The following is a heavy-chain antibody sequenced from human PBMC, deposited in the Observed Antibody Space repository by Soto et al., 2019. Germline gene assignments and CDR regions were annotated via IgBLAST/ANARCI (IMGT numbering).Heavy chain of an antibody. CDR1: GYTFTSYA. D-gene: IGHD2-2*01. CDR2: INAGNGNT. V-gene: IGHV1-3*01. Sequence: QVQLVQSGAEVKKPGASVKVSCKASGYTFTSYAMHWVRQAPGQRLEWMGWINAGNGNTKYSQKFQGRVTITRDTSASTAYRELSSLRSEDTAVYYCARGDCSSTSCYVWYYYYMDVWGKGTTVTVSS. CDR3: ARGDCSSTSCYVWYYYYMDV. J-gene: IGHJ6*03.